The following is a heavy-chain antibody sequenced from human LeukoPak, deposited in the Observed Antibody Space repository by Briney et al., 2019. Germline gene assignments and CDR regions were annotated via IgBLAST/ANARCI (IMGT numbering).Heavy chain of an antibody. V-gene: IGHV3-48*04. J-gene: IGHJ4*02. CDR1: GFTFSSYS. CDR3: ARDGTSGVIHPTPLYYFDY. D-gene: IGHD3-16*02. Sequence: PGGSLRLSCAASGFTFSSYSMNWVRQAPGKGLEWVSYISSSSSTIYYADSVKGRFTISRDNAKNSLYLQMNSLRAEDTAVYYCARDGTSGVIHPTPLYYFDYWGQGTLVTVSS. CDR2: ISSSSSTI.